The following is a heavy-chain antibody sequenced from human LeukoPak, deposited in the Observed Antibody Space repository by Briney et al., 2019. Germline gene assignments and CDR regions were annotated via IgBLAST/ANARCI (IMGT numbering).Heavy chain of an antibody. J-gene: IGHJ5*02. CDR1: GFTFSSYA. CDR3: AKDNRLWFGEGNWFDP. V-gene: IGHV3-23*01. Sequence: GGSLRLSCAASGFTFSSYAMSWVRQAPGKGLEWVSAISGSGGSTYYADSVKGRFTISRDNSKNTLYLQMNSLRAEDTAVYYCAKDNRLWFGEGNWFDPWGQGTLVTVSS. D-gene: IGHD3-10*01. CDR2: ISGSGGST.